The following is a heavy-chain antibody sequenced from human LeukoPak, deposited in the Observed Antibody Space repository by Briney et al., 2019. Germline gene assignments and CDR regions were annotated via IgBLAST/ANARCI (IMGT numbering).Heavy chain of an antibody. Sequence: GASVKVSCKASGYTFTGYYMHWVRQAPGQGLEWMGWINPNSGGTNYAQKFQDRVTMTRDTSISTAYMELSRLRSDDTAVYYCARGLQLWRDYYYMDVWGKGTTVTVSS. CDR2: INPNSGGT. J-gene: IGHJ6*03. D-gene: IGHD5-18*01. CDR3: ARGLQLWRDYYYMDV. V-gene: IGHV1-2*02. CDR1: GYTFTGYY.